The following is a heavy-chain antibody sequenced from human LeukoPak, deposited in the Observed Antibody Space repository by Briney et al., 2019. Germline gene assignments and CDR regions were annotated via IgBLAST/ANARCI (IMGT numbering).Heavy chain of an antibody. J-gene: IGHJ6*02. Sequence: PSETLSLTCTVSGASISTDYCSWIRQPPGKGLEWIGYISYSGSTNYNPSLKSRVTISVDTSKNQFSLKLSSVTAADTAVYYCARAQTVFHGMDVWGQGTTVTVSS. CDR1: GASISTDY. V-gene: IGHV4-59*01. D-gene: IGHD2-21*01. CDR2: ISYSGST. CDR3: ARAQTVFHGMDV.